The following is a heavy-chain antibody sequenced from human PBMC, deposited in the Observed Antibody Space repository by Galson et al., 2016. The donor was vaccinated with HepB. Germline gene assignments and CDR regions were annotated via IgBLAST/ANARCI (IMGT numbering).Heavy chain of an antibody. V-gene: IGHV3-23*01. J-gene: IGHJ1*01. CDR3: SRDALGGTLAAI. D-gene: IGHD2-15*01. CDR1: GFTLSSYW. CDR2: ITGSGGST. Sequence: SLRLSCAASGFTLSSYWMHWVRQTPGKGLEGVSGITGSGGSTYYADSVKGRFTISRDNSKNTLYLQMNSLRAEDTAVYYCSRDALGGTLAAIWGQGTLVTVSS.